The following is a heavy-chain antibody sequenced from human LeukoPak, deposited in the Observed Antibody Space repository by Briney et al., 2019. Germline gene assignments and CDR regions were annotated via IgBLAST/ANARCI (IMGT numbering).Heavy chain of an antibody. CDR1: GFTFSSYS. CDR2: ISSSSSTI. Sequence: GGSLRLSCAASGFTFSSYSMNWVRQAPGKGLEWVSYISSSSSTIYYADSVKGRFTISRDNAKNSLYLQMNSLRAEDTAVYYCARDKHRYGDSFDYWGQGTLDTVSS. CDR3: ARDKHRYGDSFDY. V-gene: IGHV3-48*01. D-gene: IGHD4-17*01. J-gene: IGHJ4*02.